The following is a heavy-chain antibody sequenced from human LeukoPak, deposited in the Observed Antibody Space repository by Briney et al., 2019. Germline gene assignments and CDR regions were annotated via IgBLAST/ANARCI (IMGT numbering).Heavy chain of an antibody. CDR3: ARAYNWNGAYFDY. Sequence: SETLSLTCTVSGGSISSYYWSWIRQPPGKGLEWIGYIYYSGSTNYNPSLKSRVTISVDTSKNQFSLKLSSVTAADTAVYYCARAYNWNGAYFDYWGQGTLVTVSS. D-gene: IGHD1-1*01. CDR2: IYYSGST. V-gene: IGHV4-59*01. CDR1: GGSISSYY. J-gene: IGHJ4*02.